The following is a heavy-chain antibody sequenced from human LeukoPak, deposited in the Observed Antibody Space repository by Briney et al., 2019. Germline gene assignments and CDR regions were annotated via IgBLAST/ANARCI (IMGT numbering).Heavy chain of an antibody. CDR1: GYTFTSYA. J-gene: IGHJ4*02. CDR3: ARVYSSSWYKDLYFDY. V-gene: IGHV7-4-1*02. D-gene: IGHD6-13*01. CDR2: ISTNTGNP. Sequence: ASVKVSCKASGYTFTSYAMNWVRQAPGQGLEWMGWISTNTGNPTYAQGFTGRFVFSLDTSVSTAYLQISSLKAEDTAVYYCARVYSSSWYKDLYFDYWGQGTLVTVSS.